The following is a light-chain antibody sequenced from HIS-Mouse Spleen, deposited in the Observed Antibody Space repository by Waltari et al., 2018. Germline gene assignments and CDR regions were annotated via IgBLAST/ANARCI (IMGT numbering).Light chain of an antibody. CDR1: SGINVGTYR. CDR3: CSYAGSWV. J-gene: IGLJ3*02. Sequence: QAVLTQPSSLSASPGASASLTCTLRSGINVGTYRIYWYQQKPGSPPQYLLRYKSDSDKQQGSGVPSRFSGSKDASANAGILLISGLQAEDEADYYCCSYAGSWVFGGGTKLTVL. V-gene: IGLV5-45*02. CDR2: YKSDSDK.